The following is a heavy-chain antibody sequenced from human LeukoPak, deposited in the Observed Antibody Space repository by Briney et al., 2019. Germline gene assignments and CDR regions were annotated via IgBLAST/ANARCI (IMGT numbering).Heavy chain of an antibody. CDR2: ISYDGSNK. CDR1: GFTFSSYG. CDR3: AKDLGYYLTPLDY. Sequence: GGSLRLSCAASGFTFSSYGMHWVRQAPGKGLEWVAVISYDGSNKYYADSVKGRFTISRDNSKNTLYLQMNSLRAEDTAVYYCAKDLGYYLTPLDYWGQGTLVTVSS. J-gene: IGHJ4*02. V-gene: IGHV3-30*18. D-gene: IGHD3-22*01.